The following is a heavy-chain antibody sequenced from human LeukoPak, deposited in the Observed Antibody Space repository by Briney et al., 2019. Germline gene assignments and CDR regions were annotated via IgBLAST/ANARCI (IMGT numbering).Heavy chain of an antibody. D-gene: IGHD5-24*01. CDR3: ARGDGYNDAEYLQH. CDR1: GFTFSSYG. V-gene: IGHV3-33*01. CDR2: IWYDGSNK. J-gene: IGHJ1*01. Sequence: GGSLRLSCAASGFTFSSYGMHWVRQAPGKGLEWVAVIWYDGSNKYYGDSVKGRFTISGDNSKKTLYLQMNSLRVEDTAVYYCARGDGYNDAEYLQHWGQGTLVTVS.